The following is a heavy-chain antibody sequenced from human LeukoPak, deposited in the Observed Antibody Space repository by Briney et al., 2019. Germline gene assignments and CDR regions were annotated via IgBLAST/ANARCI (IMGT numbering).Heavy chain of an antibody. D-gene: IGHD1-26*01. J-gene: IGHJ4*02. CDR3: TRFQVGDTCFDY. V-gene: IGHV3-49*04. CDR1: GFTFAEYA. CDR2: IRSNSYGGTA. Sequence: RSGGSLRLSCSPSGFTFAEYAMSWVRQAPGKGLEWVGFIRSNSYGGTAEYAASVKGRFTISRDDSKSIAYLQMNSLKTEDTAVYYCTRFQVGDTCFDYWGQGTLVTVSS.